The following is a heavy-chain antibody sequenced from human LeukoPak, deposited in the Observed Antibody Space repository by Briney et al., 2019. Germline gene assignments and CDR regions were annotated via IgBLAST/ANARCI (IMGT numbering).Heavy chain of an antibody. CDR1: GYTFTGCY. CDR3: ARDDGSSSWYAWFDP. J-gene: IGHJ5*02. CDR2: INPKSGGT. Sequence: ASVKVSCKASGYTFTGCYMHWVRQALGQGLEWVGWINPKSGGTNYAQKFQGRVTMTRDTSISTAYMEVSRLRSDDTAVYYCARDDGSSSWYAWFDPWGQGTLVTVSS. D-gene: IGHD6-13*01. V-gene: IGHV1-2*02.